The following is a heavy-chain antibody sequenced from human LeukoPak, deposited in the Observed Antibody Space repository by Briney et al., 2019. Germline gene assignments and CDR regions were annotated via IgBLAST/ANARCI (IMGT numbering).Heavy chain of an antibody. D-gene: IGHD1-1*01. CDR2: IIPMFATA. Sequence: GASVTVSCKASGGTFSSYAISWVRQAPGQGLEWMGGIIPMFATANYAQKFQGRVSITADKSTSTAYMELSSLRYEDTAVYYCASYQGLERWFDTWGQGTLVTVSS. CDR1: GGTFSSYA. J-gene: IGHJ5*02. V-gene: IGHV1-69*06. CDR3: ASYQGLERWFDT.